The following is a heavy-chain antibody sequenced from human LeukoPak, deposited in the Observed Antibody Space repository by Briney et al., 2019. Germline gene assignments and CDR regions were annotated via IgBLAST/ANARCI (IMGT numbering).Heavy chain of an antibody. CDR1: GYTFTGYY. D-gene: IGHD2-2*02. CDR3: ARRSGRRYCSSTSCYIFDY. CDR2: INPNSGGT. J-gene: IGHJ4*02. Sequence: ASVKVSCKASGYTFTGYYMHWVRQAPGQGLEWMGWINPNSGGTNHAQKFQGRVTMTRDTSISTAYMELSRLRSDDTAVYYCARRSGRRYCSSTSCYIFDYWGQGTLVTVSS. V-gene: IGHV1-2*02.